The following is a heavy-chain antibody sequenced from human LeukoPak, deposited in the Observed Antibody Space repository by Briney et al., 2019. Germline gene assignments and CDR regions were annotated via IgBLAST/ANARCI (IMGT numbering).Heavy chain of an antibody. D-gene: IGHD2-15*01. CDR2: INPSGGST. V-gene: IGHV1-46*01. Sequence: GASVKVSCKASGYTFTSYYMHWVRQAPGQGLEWMGIINPSGGSTSYAQKFQGRVTMTRDTSTSTVYMELSSLRSEDTAVYYCARVRVYCSGCRCPQEALDYWGQGTLGTVSS. J-gene: IGHJ4*02. CDR1: GYTFTSYY. CDR3: ARVRVYCSGCRCPQEALDY.